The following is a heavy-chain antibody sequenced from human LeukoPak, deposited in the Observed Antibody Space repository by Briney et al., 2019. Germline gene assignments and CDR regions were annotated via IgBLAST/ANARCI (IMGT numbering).Heavy chain of an antibody. CDR3: ARGDMMLRGVIDEMDP. CDR2: IYYGGSA. V-gene: IGHV4-59*01. CDR1: GGSISTYH. Sequence: SETLSLTCTVSGGSISTYHWSWIRQPPGKGLEWIGCIYYGGSANYNPSLKSRVTMSVDTSKNQFSLKLSSVTAADTAVYYCARGDMMLRGVIDEMDPWGQGTLVTVSS. D-gene: IGHD3-10*01. J-gene: IGHJ5*02.